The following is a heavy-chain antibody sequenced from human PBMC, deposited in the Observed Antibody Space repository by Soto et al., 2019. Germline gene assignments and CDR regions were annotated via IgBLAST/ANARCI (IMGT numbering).Heavy chain of an antibody. CDR2: IYWNDDK. Sequence: GLDLAWLALIYWNDDKRYSPSLKSRLTITKDTSKNQVVLTMTNMDPVDTATYYCAHRPTTVTEYNWFDPWGQGTLVTVSS. CDR3: AHRPTTVTEYNWFDP. V-gene: IGHV2-5*01. D-gene: IGHD4-17*01. J-gene: IGHJ5*02.